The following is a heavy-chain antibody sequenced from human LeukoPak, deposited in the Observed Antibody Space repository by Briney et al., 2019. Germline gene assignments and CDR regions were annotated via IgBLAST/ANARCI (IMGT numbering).Heavy chain of an antibody. Sequence: SETLSLTCTVSGGSISSGDYYWSWIRQPPGKGPEWIGYIYYSGSTYYNPSLKSRVTISVDTSKNQFSLKLSSVTAADTAVYYCARDHGGWPDYWGQGTLVTVSS. D-gene: IGHD6-19*01. CDR3: ARDHGGWPDY. CDR2: IYYSGST. V-gene: IGHV4-30-4*08. CDR1: GGSISSGDYY. J-gene: IGHJ4*02.